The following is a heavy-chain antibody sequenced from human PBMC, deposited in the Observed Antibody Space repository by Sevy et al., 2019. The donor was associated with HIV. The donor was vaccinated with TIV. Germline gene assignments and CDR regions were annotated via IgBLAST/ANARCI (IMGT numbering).Heavy chain of an antibody. CDR1: GFTFSSHA. V-gene: IGHV3-30*14. CDR2: ISYDGVIK. CDR3: AREAGYSTGWSPGNY. J-gene: IGHJ4*02. D-gene: IGHD6-19*01. Sequence: GGSLRLSCAASGFTFSSHAMHWVRQAPGKGLEWVALISYDGVIKYYAESVKGRFTISRDNSKNTLYLQMNRLRADDTAVYYCAREAGYSTGWSPGNYWGQGTLVTVSS.